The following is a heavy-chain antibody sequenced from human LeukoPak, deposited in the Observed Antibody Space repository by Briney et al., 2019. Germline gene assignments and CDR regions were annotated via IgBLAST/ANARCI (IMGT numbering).Heavy chain of an antibody. CDR2: ISSSSSYI. Sequence: GGSLRLSCAASGFTFSSYSMNWVRQAPGKGLEWVSSISSSSSYIYYADSVKGRFTISRDNAKNSLYLQMNSLRAEDTAVYYCARDFWHYYDSSGYPGWFDYWGQGTLVTVSS. CDR1: GFTFSSYS. J-gene: IGHJ4*02. D-gene: IGHD3-22*01. V-gene: IGHV3-21*01. CDR3: ARDFWHYYDSSGYPGWFDY.